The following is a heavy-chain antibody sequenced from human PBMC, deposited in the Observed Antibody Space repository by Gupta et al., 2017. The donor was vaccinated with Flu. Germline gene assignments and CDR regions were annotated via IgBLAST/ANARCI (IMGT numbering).Heavy chain of an antibody. CDR2: LYDGCST. Sequence: GWFRPPPGKAVEWIGNLYDGCSTDQNPSLKSRVTISGDASRTQFSLRLISVTAADTAVYYCARHKSSYDSSGPPGWFDPWGQGTLVTVSS. CDR3: ARHKSSYDSSGPPGWFDP. V-gene: IGHV4-39*01. D-gene: IGHD3-22*01. J-gene: IGHJ5*02.